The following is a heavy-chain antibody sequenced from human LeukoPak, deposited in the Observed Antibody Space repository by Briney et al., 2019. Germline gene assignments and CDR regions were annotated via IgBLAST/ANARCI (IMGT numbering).Heavy chain of an antibody. CDR2: IYYIGST. CDR3: ARDYY. V-gene: IGHV4-59*01. J-gene: IGHJ4*02. CDR1: GASISSYY. Sequence: SETLSLTCTVSGASISSYYWSWIRQPPGKGLEWIGYIYYIGSTNYNPSLKSRVTISIDTSKNQFSLKLSSVTAADTAVYYCARDYYWGQGTLVTVSS.